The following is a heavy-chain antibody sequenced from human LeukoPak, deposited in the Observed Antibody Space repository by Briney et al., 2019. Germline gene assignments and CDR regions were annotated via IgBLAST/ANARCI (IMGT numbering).Heavy chain of an antibody. D-gene: IGHD3-10*01. J-gene: IGHJ5*02. CDR2: ISAYNGNT. CDR3: ARDRRITMAYFDP. V-gene: IGHV1-18*01. CDR1: GGTFSSYA. Sequence: GASVKVSCKASGGTFSSYAISWVRQAPGQGLEWMGWISAYNGNTNYAQKLQGRVTMTTDTSTSTAYMELRSLRSDDTAVYYCARDRRITMAYFDPWGQGTLVTVSS.